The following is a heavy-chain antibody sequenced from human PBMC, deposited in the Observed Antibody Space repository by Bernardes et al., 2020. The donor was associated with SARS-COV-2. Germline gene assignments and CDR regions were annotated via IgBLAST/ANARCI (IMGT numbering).Heavy chain of an antibody. Sequence: GGSLRLSCAASGFTFSNYEMNWVRQAPGKGLEWVSYIGGSGTPTYYADSVKGRFTISRDNAKNSLYLQMNSLRPEDTALYYCARDARLGSSRRDFDSWGPGTLVTVSS. CDR2: IGGSGTPT. CDR1: GFTFSNYE. D-gene: IGHD6-13*01. CDR3: ARDARLGSSRRDFDS. V-gene: IGHV3-48*03. J-gene: IGHJ4*02.